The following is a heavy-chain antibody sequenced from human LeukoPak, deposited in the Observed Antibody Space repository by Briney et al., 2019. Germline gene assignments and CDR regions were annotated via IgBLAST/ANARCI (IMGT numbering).Heavy chain of an antibody. J-gene: IGHJ6*02. D-gene: IGHD1/OR15-1a*01. CDR2: IYYSGST. CDR3: AREKAPENNYYYGMDV. CDR1: GGSISSGDYY. Sequence: SQTLSLTCTVSGGSISSGDYYWSWIRQPPGKGLEWIGYIYYSGSTYYNPSLKSRVTISVDTSKSQISLKLSSVTAADTAVYYCAREKAPENNYYYGMDVWGQGTTVTVSS. V-gene: IGHV4-30-4*01.